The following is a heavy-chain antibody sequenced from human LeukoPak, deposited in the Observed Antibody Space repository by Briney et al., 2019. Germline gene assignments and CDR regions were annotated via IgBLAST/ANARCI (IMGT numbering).Heavy chain of an antibody. Sequence: ASVKVSCKASGGTFSSYAISWVRQATGQGLEWMGWMNPNSGNTGYAQKFQGRVTMTRNTSISTAYMELSSLRSEDTAVYYCASISSAKDAFDIWGQGTMVTVSS. V-gene: IGHV1-8*02. CDR2: MNPNSGNT. CDR1: GGTFSSYA. J-gene: IGHJ3*02. CDR3: ASISSAKDAFDI.